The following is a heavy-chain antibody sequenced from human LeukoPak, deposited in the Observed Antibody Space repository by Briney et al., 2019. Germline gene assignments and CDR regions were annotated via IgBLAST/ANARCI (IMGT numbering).Heavy chain of an antibody. CDR3: ARNKYYDRYFDS. CDR2: IKQDGSEK. CDR1: GFTFTNAW. J-gene: IGHJ4*02. Sequence: GGSLRLSCAASGFTFTNAWMSWVRQAPGKGLEWVANIKQDGSEKYYVDSVKGRFTISRDNAKNSVSLQMNSLRAEDTAVYYCARNKYYDRYFDSWGQGILVTVSS. V-gene: IGHV3-7*01. D-gene: IGHD3-22*01.